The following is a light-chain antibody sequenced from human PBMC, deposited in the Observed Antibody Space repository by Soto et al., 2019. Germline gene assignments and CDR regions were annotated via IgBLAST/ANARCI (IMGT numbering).Light chain of an antibody. CDR3: QQYNNWPPHT. J-gene: IGKJ4*01. CDR2: GAS. V-gene: IGKV3-15*01. Sequence: EVVMTQSPATLSVSPGERATLSCRAGQSVGSNLAWYQQKPDQAPRLLIYGASTRATGIPARFSGSGSGTEFTLTISSLQSEDFAVYYCQQYNNWPPHTFGGGTKVEIK. CDR1: QSVGSN.